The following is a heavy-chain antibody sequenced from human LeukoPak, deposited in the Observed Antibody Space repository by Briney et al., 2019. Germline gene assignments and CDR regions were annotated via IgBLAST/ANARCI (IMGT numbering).Heavy chain of an antibody. V-gene: IGHV5-51*01. Sequence: GESLKISRKGSGYSFTTYWIGWVRQMPGKGLEWMGIIYPGDSDTRYSPSFQGQVTISADKSINTAYLQWSSLKASDTAMYYCARQETYYGSGTTNWGQGTLVTVSS. CDR1: GYSFTTYW. D-gene: IGHD3-10*01. J-gene: IGHJ4*02. CDR2: IYPGDSDT. CDR3: ARQETYYGSGTTN.